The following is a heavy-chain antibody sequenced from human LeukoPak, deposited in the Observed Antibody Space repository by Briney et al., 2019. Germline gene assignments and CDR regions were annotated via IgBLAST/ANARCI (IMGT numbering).Heavy chain of an antibody. CDR3: ARRNAMDV. Sequence: GGSLRLSCAASGFTFSNYWMTWVRQASGKGLEWVANINRDGSERYYVDSVKGRFTISRDDAKSSLYLQMNSLRAEDTAVYYCARRNAMDVWGQGTTVIVFS. J-gene: IGHJ6*02. CDR2: INRDGSER. V-gene: IGHV3-7*03. CDR1: GFTFSNYW.